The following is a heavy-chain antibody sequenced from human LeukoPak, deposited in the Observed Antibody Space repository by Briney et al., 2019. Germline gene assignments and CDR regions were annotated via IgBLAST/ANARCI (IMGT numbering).Heavy chain of an antibody. CDR1: GFTFSSYA. V-gene: IGHV3-23*01. D-gene: IGHD5-24*01. CDR3: ASRDKGYYYGMDV. CDR2: IIDSGDIT. Sequence: GGSLRLSCEASGFTFSSYAMSWVRQAPGKGLEWVSGIIDSGDITYYANSVKGRFTISRDNSKNTLYLQMNSLRAEDTAVYYCASRDKGYYYGMDVWGQGTTVTVSS. J-gene: IGHJ6*02.